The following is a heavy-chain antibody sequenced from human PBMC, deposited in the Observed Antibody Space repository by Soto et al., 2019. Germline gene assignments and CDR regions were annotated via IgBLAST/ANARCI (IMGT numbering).Heavy chain of an antibody. CDR1: GFTFSSYA. D-gene: IGHD3-10*01. CDR2: ISGSGGST. Sequence: GGSLRLSCAASGFTFSSYAMSWVRQAPGKGLEWVSAISGSGGSTYYADSVKGRFTISRDNSKNTLYLQMNSLRAEDTAVYYCVKDRGALLWFGELFAVDYWGQGTLVTVSS. V-gene: IGHV3-23*01. CDR3: VKDRGALLWFGELFAVDY. J-gene: IGHJ4*02.